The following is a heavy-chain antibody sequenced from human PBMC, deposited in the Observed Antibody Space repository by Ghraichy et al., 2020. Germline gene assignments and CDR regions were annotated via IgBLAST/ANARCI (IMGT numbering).Heavy chain of an antibody. V-gene: IGHV3-21*01. J-gene: IGHJ3*02. CDR3: VRVLCSGGGCFQRFDGFHI. CDR2: IDTTSKYI. D-gene: IGHD2-15*01. Sequence: GGSLRLSCAASGFTFGIYSMNWVRQAPGKALEWVSSIDTTSKYIYYTHSVRGRFTISRDNADNSLYLHMNDLRVEDTAVYYCVRVLCSGGGCFQRFDGFHIWGQGTMVTAPS. CDR1: GFTFGIYS.